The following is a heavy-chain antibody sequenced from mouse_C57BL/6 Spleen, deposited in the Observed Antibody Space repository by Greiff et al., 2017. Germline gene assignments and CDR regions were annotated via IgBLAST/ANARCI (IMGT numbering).Heavy chain of an antibody. CDR1: GYTFTSYW. CDR2: LDPSDSYT. V-gene: IGHV1-69*01. D-gene: IGHD1-1*01. CDR3: ARWVTTVGGDY. J-gene: IGHJ4*01. Sequence: QVQLQQPGAELVMPGASVKLSCKASGYTFTSYWMHWVKQRPGQGLEWIGELDPSDSYTNYNQKFKGKSTLTVDKSSSTAYMQLSSLTSEDSAVYYCARWVTTVGGDYWGQGTSVTVSS.